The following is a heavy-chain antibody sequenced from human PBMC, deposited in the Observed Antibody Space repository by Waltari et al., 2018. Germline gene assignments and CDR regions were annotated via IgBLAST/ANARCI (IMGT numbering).Heavy chain of an antibody. CDR2: AFFDGIKT. CDR3: AKDAFGNTYLDH. Sequence: QVQLVESGGGVVQPGMSLRLSCSASGFSLSIFGMHWVRQAPGKGLEWVALAFFDGIKTDYADSVRGRFTISRDNSKNTLYLDINNLRVDDTGIYYCAKDAFGNTYLDHWGQGTVVTVSS. V-gene: IGHV3-30*18. D-gene: IGHD3-10*01. J-gene: IGHJ5*02. CDR1: GFSLSIFG.